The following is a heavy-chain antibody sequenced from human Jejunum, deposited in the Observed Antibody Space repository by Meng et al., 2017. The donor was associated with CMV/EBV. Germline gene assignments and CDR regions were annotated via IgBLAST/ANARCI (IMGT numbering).Heavy chain of an antibody. CDR3: ARGRDCSSANCYLPYYFDK. V-gene: IGHV3-48*03. CDR2: ISSSGSSI. D-gene: IGHD2-2*01. CDR1: SYE. Sequence: SYEINWVRKAPGKGLEWVSYISSSGSSIFYAGSVKGRFTISRDNAKNSLYLQMNSLRAEDTAIYYCARGRDCSSANCYLPYYFDKWGQGTLVTVSS. J-gene: IGHJ4*02.